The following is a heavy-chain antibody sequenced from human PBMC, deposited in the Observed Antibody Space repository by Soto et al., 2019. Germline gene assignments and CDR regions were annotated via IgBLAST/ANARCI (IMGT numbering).Heavy chain of an antibody. Sequence: GGSLRLSCAASVFTFSSYAMSWVRQAPGKGLEWVSAISGSGGSTYYADSVKGRFTISRDNSKNTLSLQMNSLRAEDTAVYYCVKKRASSGYYYFEYWGKGTLVTVSS. CDR1: VFTFSSYA. J-gene: IGHJ4*02. V-gene: IGHV3-23*01. D-gene: IGHD3-22*01. CDR3: VKKRASSGYYYFEY. CDR2: ISGSGGST.